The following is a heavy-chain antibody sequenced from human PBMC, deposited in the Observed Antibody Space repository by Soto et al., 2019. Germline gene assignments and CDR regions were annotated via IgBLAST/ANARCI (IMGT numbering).Heavy chain of an antibody. CDR2: INPNSGST. J-gene: IGHJ5*02. D-gene: IGHD3-3*01. CDR3: ASGREGFGVAKGIDP. CDR1: GYTFTSYS. Sequence: ASVKVSCKASGYTFTSYSMHWVRQAPGQGLEWMGWINPNSGSTNYAQKFQGRVTITRDTSTSTAYMELSSLRSDDTAVYYCASGREGFGVAKGIDPWGQGTLVTVSS. V-gene: IGHV1-2*02.